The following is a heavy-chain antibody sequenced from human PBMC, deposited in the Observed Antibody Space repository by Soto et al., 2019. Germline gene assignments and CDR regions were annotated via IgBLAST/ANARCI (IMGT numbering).Heavy chain of an antibody. CDR1: GFTVSSNY. V-gene: IGHV3-66*01. J-gene: IGHJ4*02. Sequence: PGGSLRLSCAASGFTVSSNYMSWVRQAPGKGLEWVSVIYSGGSTYYADSVKGRFTISRDNSKNTLYLQMNSLRAEDTAVYYCARADTYYYGSGSYLHPQYYFAYWGQGTLVTVSS. D-gene: IGHD3-10*01. CDR2: IYSGGST. CDR3: ARADTYYYGSGSYLHPQYYFAY.